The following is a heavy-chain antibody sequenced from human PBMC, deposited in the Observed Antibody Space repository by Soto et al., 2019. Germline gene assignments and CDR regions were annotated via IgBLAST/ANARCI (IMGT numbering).Heavy chain of an antibody. D-gene: IGHD3-22*01. CDR1: GDYISSFF. Sequence: SQIMSLTCTVSGDYISSFFWTWILQPTGKALEWIGYLFHSGRTNYNPSLTSRVTMSADTSNNQFSLTLTSVTAAETAVYYCAKAVKYYDSTGYDAFAVWGQGIMVTVSS. CDR3: AKAVKYYDSTGYDAFAV. CDR2: LFHSGRT. V-gene: IGHV4-59*01. J-gene: IGHJ3*01.